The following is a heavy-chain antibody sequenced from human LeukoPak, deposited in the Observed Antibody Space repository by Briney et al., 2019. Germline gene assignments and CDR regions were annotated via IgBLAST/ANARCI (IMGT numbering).Heavy chain of an antibody. D-gene: IGHD3-22*01. CDR3: ARGEYYSDTSSYFDY. CDR1: GFTFSSYA. Sequence: PGRSLRLSCAASGFTFSSYAMHWVRQAPGKGLEWVAIISYDGSNKFYADSVKGRFTISRDNSKNTLFVQMSSLRAEDTAVYYCARGEYYSDTSSYFDYWGQGTLVTVSS. CDR2: ISYDGSNK. J-gene: IGHJ4*02. V-gene: IGHV3-30*03.